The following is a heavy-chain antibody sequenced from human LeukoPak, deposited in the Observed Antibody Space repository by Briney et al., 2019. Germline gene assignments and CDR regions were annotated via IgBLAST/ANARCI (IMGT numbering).Heavy chain of an antibody. V-gene: IGHV3-23*01. CDR3: ARDHDNFFDY. CDR2: ITPSGDNA. D-gene: IGHD3-9*01. Sequence: GGSLRLSCAASGFTFSGYAMSWVRQAPGMGLEWVSAITPSGDNAYYVDSVKGRFTMSRDNSKNTLYLQMNSLGADDTAVYYCARDHDNFFDYWGQGTLVSVST. J-gene: IGHJ4*02. CDR1: GFTFSGYA.